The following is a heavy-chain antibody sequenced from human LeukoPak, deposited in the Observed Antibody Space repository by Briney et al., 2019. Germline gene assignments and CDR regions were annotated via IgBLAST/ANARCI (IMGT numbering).Heavy chain of an antibody. V-gene: IGHV5-51*01. J-gene: IGHJ4*02. CDR2: IYPDDSDT. CDR3: VRQADSSGWYYFDY. D-gene: IGHD6-19*01. CDR1: GYDFTNYW. Sequence: GESLKISCQGSGYDFTNYWIGWVRQMPGKGLDWMAIIYPDDSDTEYNPSFQGQVTISSDKSISTAYLQWSSLKASDTAIYYCVRQADSSGWYYFDYWGPGTRVTVTS.